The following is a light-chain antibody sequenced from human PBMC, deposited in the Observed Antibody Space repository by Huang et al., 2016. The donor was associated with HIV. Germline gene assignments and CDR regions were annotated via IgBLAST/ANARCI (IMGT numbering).Light chain of an antibody. J-gene: IGKJ1*01. CDR3: QQYSAYSWT. CDR1: QSISTW. CDR2: KVS. V-gene: IGKV1-5*03. Sequence: DIQMTQSPSTLSASVGDRVTITCRASQSISTWLAWYQQKPGKAPKRLIYKVSNLEDGVPSRFSGSGSGTEFTLTISSLQPDDFATYYCQQYSAYSWTFGQGTKVDIK.